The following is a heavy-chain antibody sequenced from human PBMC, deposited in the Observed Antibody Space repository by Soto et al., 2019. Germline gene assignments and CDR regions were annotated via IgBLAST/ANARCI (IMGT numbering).Heavy chain of an antibody. CDR1: GFTFGRYA. V-gene: IGHV3-23*01. CDR3: ATTSLPGRITMVRAYDAGDAFDI. Sequence: GRFLRLSCAVSGFTFGRYAMRWVRQAPALAAEWGSALSGSGGTTYYADSVKGRFTISRDNSKNTLYLQMNSLRAEDTAVYYCATTSLPGRITMVRAYDAGDAFDICGPGATVTVS. D-gene: IGHD3-10*01. J-gene: IGHJ3*02. CDR2: LSGSGGTT.